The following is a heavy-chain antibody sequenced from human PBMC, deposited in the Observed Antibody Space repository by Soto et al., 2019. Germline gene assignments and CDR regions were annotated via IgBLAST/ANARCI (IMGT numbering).Heavy chain of an antibody. CDR2: IYYTGKT. CDR3: GRDLTSNANCIDP. D-gene: IGHD2-2*01. J-gene: IGHJ5*02. Sequence: SETLSLTCSVSGDYIHVGGYYWTWIRQRPGKGLEWMGYIYYTGKTYYNPSLESRLTMSVDRSKNQFSLRLTSVTAADTAVYFCGRDLTSNANCIDPWGQGTPVTVSS. CDR1: GDYIHVGGYY. V-gene: IGHV4-30-4*01.